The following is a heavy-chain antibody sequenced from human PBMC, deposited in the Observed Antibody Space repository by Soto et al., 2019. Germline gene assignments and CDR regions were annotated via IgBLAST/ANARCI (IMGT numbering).Heavy chain of an antibody. CDR2: ISSSSSYI. D-gene: IGHD2-15*01. CDR1: GFTFSSYS. Sequence: LRLSCAASGFTFSSYSMNWVRQAPGKGLEWVSSISSSSSYIYYADSVKGRFTISRDNAKNSLYLQMNSLRAEDTAVYYCARDGAFIVVVVAATHDAFDIWGQGTMVTVSS. V-gene: IGHV3-21*01. J-gene: IGHJ3*02. CDR3: ARDGAFIVVVVAATHDAFDI.